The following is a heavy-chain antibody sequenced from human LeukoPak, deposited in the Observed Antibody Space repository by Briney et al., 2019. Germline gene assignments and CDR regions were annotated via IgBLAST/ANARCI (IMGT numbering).Heavy chain of an antibody. D-gene: IGHD5-18*01. CDR1: GFTVSSNY. CDR3: AKDLNTAMVTSIWDY. Sequence: TGGSLRLSCAASGFTVSSNYMSWVRQAPGKGLEWVSAISGSGGSTYYADSVKGRFTISRDNSKNTLYLQMNSLRAEDTAVYYCAKDLNTAMVTSIWDYWGQGTLVTVSS. CDR2: ISGSGGST. V-gene: IGHV3-23*01. J-gene: IGHJ4*02.